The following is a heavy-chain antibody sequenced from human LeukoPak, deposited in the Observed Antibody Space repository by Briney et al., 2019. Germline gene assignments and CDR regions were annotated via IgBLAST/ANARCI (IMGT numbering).Heavy chain of an antibody. D-gene: IGHD3-10*01. V-gene: IGHV1-2*02. Sequence: ASVKVSCKASGYTFTGYYMHWVRQAPVRGPEWMRWINPNSGGTNYAQKFQGRVTMTRDTSISTAYMELSRLRSDDTAVYYCARSQRITMVRGVIIYDYWGQGTLVTVSS. CDR3: ARSQRITMVRGVIIYDY. J-gene: IGHJ4*02. CDR2: INPNSGGT. CDR1: GYTFTGYY.